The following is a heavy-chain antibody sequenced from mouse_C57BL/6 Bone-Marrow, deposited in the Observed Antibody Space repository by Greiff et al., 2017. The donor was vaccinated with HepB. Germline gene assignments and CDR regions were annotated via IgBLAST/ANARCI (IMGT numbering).Heavy chain of an antibody. Sequence: EVKVVESGGGLVKPGGSLKLSCAASGFTFSDYGMHWVRQAPEKGLEWVAYISSGSSTIYYADTVKGRFTISRDNATNTLFLQMTSLRSEDTAMYYCAREDYGDYAMDYWGQGTSVTVSS. V-gene: IGHV5-17*01. CDR1: GFTFSDYG. CDR2: ISSGSSTI. D-gene: IGHD1-1*01. J-gene: IGHJ4*01. CDR3: AREDYGDYAMDY.